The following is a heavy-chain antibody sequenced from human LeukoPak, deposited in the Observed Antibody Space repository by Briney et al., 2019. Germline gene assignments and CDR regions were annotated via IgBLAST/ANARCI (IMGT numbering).Heavy chain of an antibody. CDR1: GLTFSRDW. D-gene: IGHD3-22*01. V-gene: IGHV3-7*01. J-gene: IGHJ1*01. CDR3: ATYSSLNTREFQY. Sequence: PGGSLRLSCEASGLTFSRDWMGWVRQAPGKGLEWVVNIRQDGGETYYGDSVKGRFIISRDNAKNSLFLQMDRLRAEDTAVYYCATYSSLNTREFQYWGQGTLVTVSP. CDR2: IRQDGGET.